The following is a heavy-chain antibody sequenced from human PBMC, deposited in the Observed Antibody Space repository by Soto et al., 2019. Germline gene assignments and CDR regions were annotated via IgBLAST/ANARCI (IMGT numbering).Heavy chain of an antibody. Sequence: GGSLRLSCAASGFTFSSYAMHWVRQAPGKGLEYVSAISSNGGSTYYANSVKGRFTISRDNSKNTLYLQMGSLRAEDMAVYYCARGIAAAGIPYYYMDVWGKGTTVTVSS. D-gene: IGHD6-13*01. J-gene: IGHJ6*03. V-gene: IGHV3-64*01. CDR3: ARGIAAAGIPYYYMDV. CDR2: ISSNGGST. CDR1: GFTFSSYA.